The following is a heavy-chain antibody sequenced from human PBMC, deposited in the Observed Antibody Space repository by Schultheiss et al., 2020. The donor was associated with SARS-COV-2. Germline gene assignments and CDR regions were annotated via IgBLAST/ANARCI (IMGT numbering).Heavy chain of an antibody. D-gene: IGHD6-6*01. CDR3: ARGEYSSSSNYYYGMDV. V-gene: IGHV4-4*02. CDR1: GGSISSSNW. CDR2: IYHSGST. J-gene: IGHJ6*02. Sequence: GSLRLSCAVSGGSISSSNWWSWVRQPPGKGLEWIGEIYHSGSTNYNPSLKSRVTISVDTSKNQFSLKLSSVTAADTAVYYCARGEYSSSSNYYYGMDVWGQGTTVTVSS.